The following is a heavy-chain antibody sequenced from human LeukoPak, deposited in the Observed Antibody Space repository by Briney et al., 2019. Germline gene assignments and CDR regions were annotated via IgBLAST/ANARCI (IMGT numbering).Heavy chain of an antibody. J-gene: IGHJ4*02. CDR2: IYYSGST. CDR3: ATTVGSYFDY. CDR1: GGSISSGGYY. Sequence: SQTLSLTCTVPGGSISSGGYYWSWIRQHPGKGLEWIGYIYYSGSTYYNPSLKSRVTMSVDTSENQFSLKLSSVTAADTAVYYCATTVGSYFDYWSQGTLVTVSS. D-gene: IGHD3-16*01. V-gene: IGHV4-31*03.